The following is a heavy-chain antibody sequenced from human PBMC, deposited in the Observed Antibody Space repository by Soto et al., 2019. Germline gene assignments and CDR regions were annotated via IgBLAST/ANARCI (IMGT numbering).Heavy chain of an antibody. CDR2: ISAYNGDT. CDR1: GYTFNIYG. J-gene: IGHJ6*02. CDR3: ARWGTRGDYYYGMDV. D-gene: IGHD1-7*01. V-gene: IGHV1-18*01. Sequence: QVQLVQTGAEVKKPGASVKVSCKASGYTFNIYGINWVRQAPGQGLEGMGWISAYNGDTNYAQNLQGRVTMTTDTSTSTAYMELRSLRSDDTAVYYCARWGTRGDYYYGMDVWGQGTTVTVSS.